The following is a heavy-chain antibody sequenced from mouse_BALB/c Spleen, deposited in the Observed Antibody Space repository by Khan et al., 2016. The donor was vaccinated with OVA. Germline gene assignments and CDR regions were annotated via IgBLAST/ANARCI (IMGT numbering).Heavy chain of an antibody. CDR3: VRGSGNSRFAY. CDR2: ISTYYGDA. CDR1: GYTFTDFA. J-gene: IGHJ3*01. V-gene: IGHV1S137*01. Sequence: QVQLQQSGAELVRPGVSVKISCKGSGYTFTDFAIHWVKQSHAKSLEWIGVISTYYGDADYNQKFKGKATMTVDKSYSTAFVELARLTPEDSANYYCVRGSGNSRFAYWGQGTLVTVSA. D-gene: IGHD1-3*01.